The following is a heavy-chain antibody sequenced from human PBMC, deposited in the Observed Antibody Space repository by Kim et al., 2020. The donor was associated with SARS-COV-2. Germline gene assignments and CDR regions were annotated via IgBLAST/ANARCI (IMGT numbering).Heavy chain of an antibody. CDR2: ISSSSSYI. D-gene: IGHD2-2*01. CDR3: ARAIPWGTSHYYYYGMDV. J-gene: IGHJ6*02. CDR1: GFTFSSYS. V-gene: IGHV3-21*01. Sequence: GGSLRLSCAASGFTFSSYSMNWVRQAPGKGLEWVSSISSSSSYIYYADSVKGRFTISRDNAKNSLYLQMNSLRAEDTAVYYCARAIPWGTSHYYYYGMDVWGQGTTVTVSS.